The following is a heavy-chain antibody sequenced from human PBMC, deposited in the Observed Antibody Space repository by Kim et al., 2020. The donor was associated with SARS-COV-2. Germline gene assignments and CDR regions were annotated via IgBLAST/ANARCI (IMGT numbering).Heavy chain of an antibody. J-gene: IGHJ6*02. Sequence: GGSLRLSCAASGFTFSSYSMNWVRQAPGKGLEWVSYISSSSSTIYYADSVKGRFTISRDNAKNSLYLQMNSLRDEDTAVYYCARELIGESSLYYYYGMDVWPRDHGHRLL. V-gene: IGHV3-48*02. CDR2: ISSSSSTI. D-gene: IGHD3-10*01. CDR1: GFTFSSYS. CDR3: ARELIGESSLYYYYGMDV.